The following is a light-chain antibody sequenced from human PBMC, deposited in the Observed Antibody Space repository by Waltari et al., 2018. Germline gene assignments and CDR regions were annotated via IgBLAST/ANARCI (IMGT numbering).Light chain of an antibody. CDR2: EDT. V-gene: IGLV3-10*01. Sequence: SYELTQPPSVSVSPGQTARIACSGDALPRKYAYWYHHKSGQAPVLVIYEDTKRPSAIPERFSGSSSGAVATLTISGAQEEDEADYYCYSTDISGSLWVFGGGTKVTVL. J-gene: IGLJ3*02. CDR3: YSTDISGSLWV. CDR1: ALPRKY.